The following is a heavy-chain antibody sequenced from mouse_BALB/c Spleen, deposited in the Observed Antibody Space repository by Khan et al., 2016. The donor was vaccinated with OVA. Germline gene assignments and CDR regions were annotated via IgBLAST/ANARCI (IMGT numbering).Heavy chain of an antibody. V-gene: IGHV3-2*02. CDR2: ISYSGST. CDR3: ARTARIKN. J-gene: IGHJ2*01. D-gene: IGHD1-2*01. CDR1: GYSITSGYG. Sequence: VQLKESGPGLVKPSQSLSLTCTVTGYSITSGYGWNWIRQSPGNKLEWMGYISYSGSTNYNPSLKSRISITRDTSKNQFFLQLNSVTTEDTATYYWARTARIKNWGQGTTLTVSP.